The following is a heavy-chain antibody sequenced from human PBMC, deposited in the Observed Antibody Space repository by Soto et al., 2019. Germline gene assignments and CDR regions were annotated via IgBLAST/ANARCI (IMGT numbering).Heavy chain of an antibody. CDR1: AGTFSNNA. Sequence: GASVKFSCKAPAGTFSNNAVAWLRQAPGQGREWMGGLIPIVASSHYAQKFQGRVTVTADESASTAYLELSSLRSDDTAVYYCAIRNSGGQKLVQADWFDPWGQGTLVTVSS. CDR2: LIPIVASS. CDR3: AIRNSGGQKLVQADWFDP. J-gene: IGHJ5*02. D-gene: IGHD6-13*01. V-gene: IGHV1-69*13.